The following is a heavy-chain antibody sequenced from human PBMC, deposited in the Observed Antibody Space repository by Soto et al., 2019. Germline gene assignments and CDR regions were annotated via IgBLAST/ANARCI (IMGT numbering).Heavy chain of an antibody. CDR1: GFSFSADGVG. V-gene: IGHV2-5*02. CDR2: IFWDDDA. J-gene: IGHJ3*01. Sequence: QITLKESGPTLVKPTQTLTLTCIFSGFSFSADGVGVGWIRQPPGKALEWLALIFWDDDARYSPSLKSRLTITKDPSKNQVVLTMTTMDPVDTATYYCAHAYGGTSWPNDAFDVWGPGTVVTVSS. D-gene: IGHD2-21*01. CDR3: AHAYGGTSWPNDAFDV.